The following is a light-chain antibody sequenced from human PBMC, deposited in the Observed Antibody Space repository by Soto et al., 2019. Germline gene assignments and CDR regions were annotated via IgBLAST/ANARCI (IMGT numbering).Light chain of an antibody. Sequence: EIVLTQSPATLSLSPGERATLSCRASQSVSSYLAWYQQKPGQAPRLLIYDASNRATGIPARFSGSGSGTDFTLTISSLEHEDLSFYYWQQRSNWPPTFGQGTKLEIK. CDR2: DAS. V-gene: IGKV3-11*01. CDR3: QQRSNWPPT. CDR1: QSVSSY. J-gene: IGKJ2*01.